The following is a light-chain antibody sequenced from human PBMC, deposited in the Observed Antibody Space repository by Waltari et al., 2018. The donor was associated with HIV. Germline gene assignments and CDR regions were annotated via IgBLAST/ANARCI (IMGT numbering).Light chain of an antibody. CDR3: SSYAGNNNYV. V-gene: IGLV2-8*01. J-gene: IGLJ1*01. CDR2: EVN. Sequence: QSALTQPPSASGSPRQSVNISCPGTSSHVGFYSYVSWYQQHPGKAPKFIIYEVNKRPSGVPDRFSGSKSGNTASLTVSGLQAEDEAEYYCSSYAGNNNYVFGTGTKVTVL. CDR1: SSHVGFYSY.